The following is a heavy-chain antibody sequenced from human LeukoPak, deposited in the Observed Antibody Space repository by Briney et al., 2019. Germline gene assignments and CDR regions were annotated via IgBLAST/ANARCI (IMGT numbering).Heavy chain of an antibody. CDR1: GGTFSSYA. CDR2: IIPIFGTA. Sequence: SVKVSCKASGGTFSSYAISWVRQAPGQGLEWMGGIIPIFGTANYAQKFQGRVTITADESTSTAYMELSSLRSEDTAVYYCARDNAGGATSAFDIWGQGTMVTVSS. CDR3: ARDNAGGATSAFDI. D-gene: IGHD1-26*01. J-gene: IGHJ3*02. V-gene: IGHV1-69*13.